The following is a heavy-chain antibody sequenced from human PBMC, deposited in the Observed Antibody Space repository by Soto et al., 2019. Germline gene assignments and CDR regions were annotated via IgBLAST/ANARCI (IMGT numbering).Heavy chain of an antibody. D-gene: IGHD3-16*01. V-gene: IGHV3-23*01. CDR2: IRFSSGAT. CDR1: GFTFNNND. CDR3: ARNGGGLAY. Sequence: EVRLLESGVGLVQPGGSLRLSCAASGFTFNNNDMIWVRQAPGKGLEWVSGIRFSSGATYYTDFVKGRFTISGDYSKNTLYLEMNSLRVEDTAVYYCARNGGGLAYWGQGTLVTVSS. J-gene: IGHJ4*02.